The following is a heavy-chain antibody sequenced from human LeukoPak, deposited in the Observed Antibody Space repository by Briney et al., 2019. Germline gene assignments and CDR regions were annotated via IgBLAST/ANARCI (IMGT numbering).Heavy chain of an antibody. J-gene: IGHJ4*02. Sequence: GGSLRLSCTASGFTFSSYGMHWVRQAPGKGLEWVAFIRYDGSNKYYADSVKGRFTISRDNSKNTLYLQMNSLRAEDTAVYYCAREKWVRGVPFFDYWGQGTPVTVSS. CDR1: GFTFSSYG. V-gene: IGHV3-30*02. CDR2: IRYDGSNK. CDR3: AREKWVRGVPFFDY. D-gene: IGHD3-10*01.